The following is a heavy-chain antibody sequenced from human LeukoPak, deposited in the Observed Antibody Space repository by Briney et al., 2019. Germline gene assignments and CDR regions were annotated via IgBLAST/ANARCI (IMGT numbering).Heavy chain of an antibody. J-gene: IGHJ4*02. D-gene: IGHD4-23*01. CDR2: INTDGSST. Sequence: QSGGSLRLSCAASGFTFSSYWMHWVRHAPGKGLVWVSRINTDGSSTSYADSVKGRFTISRDNAKNTLYLQMNSLRAEDTAVYYCASPDYGGNSDYFDYWGQGTLVTVPS. CDR1: GFTFSSYW. V-gene: IGHV3-74*01. CDR3: ASPDYGGNSDYFDY.